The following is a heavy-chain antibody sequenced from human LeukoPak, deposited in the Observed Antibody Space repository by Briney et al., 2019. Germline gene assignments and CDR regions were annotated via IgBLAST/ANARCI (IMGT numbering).Heavy chain of an antibody. CDR2: INPTSGGT. CDR1: GFMFTDYY. V-gene: IGHV1-2*02. D-gene: IGHD1-14*01. CDR3: ARDYVGRSAGYNQRYHNYFDP. J-gene: IGHJ5*02. Sequence: ASVKVSCKASGFMFTDYYIHWVRQAPGQGLEWMGWINPTSGGTNFAQRFQGRVTMTGDTSISTVYMEINSLRSDDTAMYFCARDYVGRSAGYNQRYHNYFDPWGQGTLVVVSS.